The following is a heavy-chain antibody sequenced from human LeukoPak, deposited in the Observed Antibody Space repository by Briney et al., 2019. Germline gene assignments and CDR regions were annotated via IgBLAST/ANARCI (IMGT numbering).Heavy chain of an antibody. Sequence: SETLSLTCAVSGYSISSGYYWGWIRQPPGKGLEWIGSIYHSGSTYYNPSLKRRVTISVDTSKNQFSLKLSSVTAADTAVYYCARPGIAAAGTEYFQHWGQGTLVTVSS. CDR2: IYHSGST. CDR1: GYSISSGYY. CDR3: ARPGIAAAGTEYFQH. J-gene: IGHJ1*01. D-gene: IGHD6-13*01. V-gene: IGHV4-38-2*01.